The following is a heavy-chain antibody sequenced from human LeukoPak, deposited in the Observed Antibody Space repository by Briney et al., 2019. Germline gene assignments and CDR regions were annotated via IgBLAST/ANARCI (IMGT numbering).Heavy chain of an antibody. V-gene: IGHV4-39*01. J-gene: IGHJ4*02. Sequence: SETLSLTCTVSGGSISSSSYYWGWIRQPPGKGLEWIGSIYYSGSTYYNPSLKSRVIISVDTSKNQFSLKLSSVTAADTAVYYCARHYYYDSSGYHPYYFDYWGQGTLVTVSS. CDR3: ARHYYYDSSGYHPYYFDY. CDR2: IYYSGST. CDR1: GGSISSSSYY. D-gene: IGHD3-22*01.